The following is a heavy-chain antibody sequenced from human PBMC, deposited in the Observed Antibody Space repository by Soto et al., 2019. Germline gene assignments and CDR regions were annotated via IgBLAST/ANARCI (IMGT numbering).Heavy chain of an antibody. D-gene: IGHD5-18*01. J-gene: IGHJ4*02. CDR3: AGGLTFVDTEFH. CDR1: GFTFSSYS. V-gene: IGHV3-48*02. Sequence: GGSLRLSCAASGFTFSSYSMNWVRQAPGKGLEWVSYISSSSSAIYYADSVKGRFTISRDNAKNSLYLQMNSLRDDDTAVYYCAGGLTFVDTEFHWGRGTLVTVSS. CDR2: ISSSSSAI.